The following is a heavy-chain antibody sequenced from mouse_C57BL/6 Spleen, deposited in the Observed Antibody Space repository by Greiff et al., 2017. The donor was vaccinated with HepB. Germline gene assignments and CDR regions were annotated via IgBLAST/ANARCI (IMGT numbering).Heavy chain of an antibody. Sequence: VKLMESGAELARPGASVKLSCKASGYTFTSYGISWVKQRTGQGLEWIGEIYPRSGNTYYNEKFKGKATLTADKSSSTAYMELRSLTSEDSAVYFCARENDPYAMDYWGQGTSVTVSS. J-gene: IGHJ4*01. V-gene: IGHV1-81*01. D-gene: IGHD2-3*01. CDR3: ARENDPYAMDY. CDR2: IYPRSGNT. CDR1: GYTFTSYG.